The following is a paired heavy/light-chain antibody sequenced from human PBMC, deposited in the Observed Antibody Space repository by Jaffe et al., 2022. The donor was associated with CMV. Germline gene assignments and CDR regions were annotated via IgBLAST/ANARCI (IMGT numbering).Light chain of an antibody. Sequence: QPALTQPASVSGSPGQSITISCTGARSNVGNYNLVSWYQQHPGKAPKLVIFEVNKRPSGVSNRFSGSKSGNTASLTISGLQAEDEADYFCCSFAGSSNYVFGTGTMVTVL. J-gene: IGLJ1*01. CDR2: EVN. V-gene: IGLV2-23*02. CDR1: RSNVGNYNL. CDR3: CSFAGSSNYV.
Heavy chain of an antibody. CDR3: ARGPHTPGGSEAPRIFGAFDV. J-gene: IGHJ3*01. V-gene: IGHV1-3*01. Sequence: QVQLVQSGAEVKKPGASVKVSCKASGYIFNNYALHWVRQAPGQRLEWMGWISAGSGNTIYSQNFQGRVTITRDTSATTAYMELSNLRSEDTAVYYCARGPHTPGGSEAPRIFGAFDVWGQGAMVTVSS. CDR1: GYIFNNYA. CDR2: ISAGSGNT. D-gene: IGHD2-15*01.